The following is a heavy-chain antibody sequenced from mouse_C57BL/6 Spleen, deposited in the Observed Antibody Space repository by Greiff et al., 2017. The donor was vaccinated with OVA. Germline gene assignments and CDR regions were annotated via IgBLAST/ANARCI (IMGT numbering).Heavy chain of an antibody. V-gene: IGHV1-75*01. J-gene: IGHJ4*01. CDR3: ARSDYYGSRHYAMDY. Sequence: VKLMESGPELVKPGASVKISCKASGYTFTDYYINWVKQRPGQGLEWIGWIFPGSGSTYYNEKFKGKATLTVDKSSSTAYMLLSSLTSEDSAVYFCARSDYYGSRHYAMDYWGQGTSVTVSS. CDR1: GYTFTDYY. D-gene: IGHD1-1*01. CDR2: IFPGSGST.